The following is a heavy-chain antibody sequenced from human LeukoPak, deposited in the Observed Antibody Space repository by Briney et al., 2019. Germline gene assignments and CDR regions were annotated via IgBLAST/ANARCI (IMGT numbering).Heavy chain of an antibody. CDR2: IRGSGGST. D-gene: IGHD3-3*01. CDR1: GFTFSSYA. CDR3: AKGEEYDFWSGYWGGFDY. J-gene: IGHJ4*02. V-gene: IGHV3-23*01. Sequence: GGSLRLSCAASGFTFSSYARSWVRQAPGKGLEWVSAIRGSGGSTYYADSVKGRFTISRDNSKNTLYLQMNSLRAEDTAVYYCAKGEEYDFWSGYWGGFDYWGQGTLVTVSS.